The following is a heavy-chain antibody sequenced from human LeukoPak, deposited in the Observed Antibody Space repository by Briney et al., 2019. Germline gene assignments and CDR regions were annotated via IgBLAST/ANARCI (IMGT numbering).Heavy chain of an antibody. Sequence: SETLSLTCTVSGGSISSYYWSWIRQPPGKGLEWIGYIYYSGGTTYNPSLKSRVTISVDTSKNQFSLKLSSVTAADTAVYYCARGRYSYGGYYFDYWGQGTLVTVSS. CDR2: IYYSGGT. V-gene: IGHV4-59*01. CDR1: GGSISSYY. D-gene: IGHD5-18*01. CDR3: ARGRYSYGGYYFDY. J-gene: IGHJ4*02.